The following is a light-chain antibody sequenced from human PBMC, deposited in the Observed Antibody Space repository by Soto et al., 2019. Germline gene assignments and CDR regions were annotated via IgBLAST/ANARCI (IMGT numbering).Light chain of an antibody. CDR2: DAS. Sequence: EIVMTQSPATLSVSPGEKVTLSCRASQSISTNLAWYQQTPGQAPRLLIFDASSRAAGIPARFSGSGSGTEFTLTIGSLQPDDFAVYYCQQYNGWPPKTFGQGTKV. V-gene: IGKV3-15*01. CDR1: QSISTN. CDR3: QQYNGWPPKT. J-gene: IGKJ1*01.